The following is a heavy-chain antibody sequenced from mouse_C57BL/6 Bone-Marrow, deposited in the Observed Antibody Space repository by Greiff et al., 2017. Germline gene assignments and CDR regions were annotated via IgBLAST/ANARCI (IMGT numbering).Heavy chain of an antibody. D-gene: IGHD3-2*02. CDR1: GYTFTSYW. CDR2: IYPSDSET. J-gene: IGHJ3*01. CDR3: ARGSLRLSWFAY. Sequence: QVQLQQPGAELVRPGSSVKMSCKASGYTFTSYWMDWVKQRPGKGLEWIGNIYPSDSETNYNQQFKDKATLTVDKSSSKAYMQLSSLTSEDSAVYYCARGSLRLSWFAYWGQGTLVTVSA. V-gene: IGHV1-61*01.